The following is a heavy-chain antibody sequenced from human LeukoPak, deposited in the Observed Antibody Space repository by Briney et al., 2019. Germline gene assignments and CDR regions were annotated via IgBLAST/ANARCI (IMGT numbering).Heavy chain of an antibody. V-gene: IGHV4-4*09. Sequence: SETLSLTCTVSGGSISSYYWSWIRQPPGKGLEWIGYIYTSGSTNYNPSLKSRVTISVDTSKNQFSLKLSSVTAADTAVYYCARSDYWSSYRLDYWGQGTLATVSS. CDR1: GGSISSYY. CDR3: ARSDYWSSYRLDY. D-gene: IGHD3-3*01. J-gene: IGHJ4*02. CDR2: IYTSGST.